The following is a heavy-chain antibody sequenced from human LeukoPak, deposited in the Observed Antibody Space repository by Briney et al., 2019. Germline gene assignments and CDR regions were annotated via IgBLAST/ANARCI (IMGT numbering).Heavy chain of an antibody. CDR1: GFIFSAYG. Sequence: PGGSLRLSRAASGFIFSAYGMHWVRQAPGEGLEWVAYIRHDESRTFYADSVKGRFTISRDDSKNTLYLQMHILRAEDTALYYCAKPVIPSSYQETYYMDVWGKGTTVTVSS. CDR3: AKPVIPSSYQETYYMDV. D-gene: IGHD2-21*01. J-gene: IGHJ6*03. CDR2: IRHDESRT. V-gene: IGHV3-30*02.